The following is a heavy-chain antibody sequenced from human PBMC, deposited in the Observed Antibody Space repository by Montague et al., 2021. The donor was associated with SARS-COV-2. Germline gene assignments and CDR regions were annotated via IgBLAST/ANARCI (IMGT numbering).Heavy chain of an antibody. CDR3: ARVHPLWFGELLLDYYYYYGMDV. CDR2: IYHSGST. Sequence: SETLSLTCAVSGGSISSSNWWSLVRQPPGKGLEWIGEIYHSGSTNYNPSLKSRVTISVDTSKNQFSLKLSSVTAADTAVYYCARVHPLWFGELLLDYYYYYGMDVWGQGTTVTVSS. V-gene: IGHV4-4*02. J-gene: IGHJ6*02. D-gene: IGHD3-10*01. CDR1: GGSISSSNW.